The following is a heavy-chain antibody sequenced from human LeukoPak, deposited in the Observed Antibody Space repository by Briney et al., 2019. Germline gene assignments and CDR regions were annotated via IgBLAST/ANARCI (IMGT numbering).Heavy chain of an antibody. J-gene: IGHJ5*02. CDR1: GGSITSGTSY. CDR2: IHASGST. V-gene: IGHV4-39*07. D-gene: IGHD5/OR15-5a*01. CDR3: ARAGILSTGDYFDP. Sequence: SETLSLTCSVSGGSITSGTSYWGWTRQPPGKALEWIGTIHASGSTSYNPSLQSRVTISVDTSKNQFSLKLSSVTAADTAVYYCARAGILSTGDYFDPWGQGTLVTVSS.